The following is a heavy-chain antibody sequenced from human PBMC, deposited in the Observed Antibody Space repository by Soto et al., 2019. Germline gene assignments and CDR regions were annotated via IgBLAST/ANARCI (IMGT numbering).Heavy chain of an antibody. V-gene: IGHV3-23*01. CDR1: VFSFSSYA. Sequence: VWSLRHSCAASVFSFSSYARSLVLHAPVKGLECVSAISGSGGSAYYADSVKGRFTFSRDNSKDTLYLQMNSLRDEDTAVYYCAKQGAAQGYVDVWGKGTTVTVSS. D-gene: IGHD6-6*01. CDR2: ISGSGGSA. J-gene: IGHJ6*03. CDR3: AKQGAAQGYVDV.